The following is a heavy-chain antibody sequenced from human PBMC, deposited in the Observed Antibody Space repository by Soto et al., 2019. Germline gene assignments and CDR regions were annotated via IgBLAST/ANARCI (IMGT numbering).Heavy chain of an antibody. Sequence: QVQLVQSGAEVKKPGSSVKVSCKASGGTFSSYAISWVRQAPGQGLEWMGGIIPIFGTANYAQKFQGRVTINEDESTSPAYMELGSLRSEDTAVYYCARDGVIAAAGTRYFDYWGQGTLVTVFS. V-gene: IGHV1-69*01. CDR2: IIPIFGTA. J-gene: IGHJ4*02. CDR1: GGTFSSYA. CDR3: ARDGVIAAAGTRYFDY. D-gene: IGHD6-13*01.